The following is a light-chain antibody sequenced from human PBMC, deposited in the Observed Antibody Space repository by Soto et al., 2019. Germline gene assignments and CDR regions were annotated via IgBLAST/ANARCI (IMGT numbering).Light chain of an antibody. CDR3: SSYAGSNIWV. CDR1: SSDVGGYNF. J-gene: IGLJ3*02. V-gene: IGLV2-8*01. CDR2: EVS. Sequence: QSALTQPPSASGSPGQSVTISCTGTSSDVGGYNFVSWYQHHPGKAPKLMIYEVSKWPSGVPDRFSGSKSGNTASLTVSGLQAEDEADYYCSSYAGSNIWVFGGGTKLTVL.